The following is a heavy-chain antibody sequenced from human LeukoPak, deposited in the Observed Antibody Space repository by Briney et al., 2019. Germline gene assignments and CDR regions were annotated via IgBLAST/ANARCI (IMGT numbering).Heavy chain of an antibody. Sequence: ASVKVSCKASGYTFTSYGISWVRQAPGQGLEWMGWISAYNGNTNYAQKLQGRVTMTTDTSTSTAYMELRSLRSDDTAVYYCAKGKSMTTVTTFFYWGQGTLVTVSS. J-gene: IGHJ4*02. CDR3: AKGKSMTTVTTFFY. CDR1: GYTFTSYG. V-gene: IGHV1-18*01. D-gene: IGHD4-17*01. CDR2: ISAYNGNT.